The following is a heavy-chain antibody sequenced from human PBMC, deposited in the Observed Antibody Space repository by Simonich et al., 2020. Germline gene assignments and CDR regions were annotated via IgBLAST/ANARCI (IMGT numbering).Heavy chain of an antibody. V-gene: IGHV4-59*08. CDR1: GGSISSYY. CDR3: ARHDRWLQFYFDY. D-gene: IGHD5-12*01. Sequence: QVQLQESGPGLVKPSETLSLTCTVSGGSISSYYWSWIRQPPGKGLEWIGYIYYSGGTNSNPSLKSRVTISVDTSKNQFSLKLSSVTAADTAVYYCARHDRWLQFYFDYWGQGTLVTVSS. J-gene: IGHJ4*02. CDR2: IYYSGGT.